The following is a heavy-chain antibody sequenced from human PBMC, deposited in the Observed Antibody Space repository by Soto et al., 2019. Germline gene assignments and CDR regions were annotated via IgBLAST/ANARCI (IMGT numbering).Heavy chain of an antibody. CDR2: ISSGSSTI. J-gene: IGHJ4*02. CDR3: ATSSGALAASFPYYFDY. V-gene: IGHV3-11*01. CDR1: GFRFNDYY. D-gene: IGHD6-25*01. Sequence: VGSVRLSCAAAGFRFNDYYMTWIRQAPGKGLEWVSYISSGSSTIYYAHSVKGRFTISRDNAKNSLYLQMNSLRAEDTAVYYCATSSGALAASFPYYFDYWGQGTLVTVSS.